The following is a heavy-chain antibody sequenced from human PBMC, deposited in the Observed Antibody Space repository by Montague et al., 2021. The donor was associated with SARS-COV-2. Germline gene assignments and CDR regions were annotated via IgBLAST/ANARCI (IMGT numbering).Heavy chain of an antibody. CDR3: ARGARQGYGFRLGSFDY. CDR1: GGSFSGYY. D-gene: IGHD3-10*01. V-gene: IGHV4-34*01. J-gene: IGHJ4*02. Sequence: SETLSLTCAVYGGSFSGYYWNWIRQPPGKGMEWIGEINHSGNTNYNPSLKSRVTMSVDTSKNQFSLKLSSATAADTAVYYCARGARQGYGFRLGSFDYWGQGTLVTVSS. CDR2: INHSGNT.